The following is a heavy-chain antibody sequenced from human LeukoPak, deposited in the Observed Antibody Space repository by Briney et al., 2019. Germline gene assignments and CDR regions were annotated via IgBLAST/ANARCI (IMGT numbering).Heavy chain of an antibody. J-gene: IGHJ4*02. CDR3: ARDGPHYDFWSGPAY. D-gene: IGHD3-3*01. Sequence: PGGSLRLSCAASGFTFSSYWMSWVRQAPGKGLEWVANITEDGSEKYYVDSVKGRFTISRDNAKNSLYLQMDSLRAEDTAVYYCARDGPHYDFWSGPAYWGQGTLVTVSS. CDR1: GFTFSSYW. V-gene: IGHV3-7*05. CDR2: ITEDGSEK.